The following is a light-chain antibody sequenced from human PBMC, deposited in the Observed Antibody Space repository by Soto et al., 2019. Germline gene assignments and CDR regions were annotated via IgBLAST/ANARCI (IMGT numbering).Light chain of an antibody. CDR1: QSVSSS. J-gene: IGKJ2*01. Sequence: EIVMTQSPATLFVSPGERATLSCRASQSVSSSLAWYQQKPGQAPRLLIYGASTRAAGSPAGFSGSGSGTEFTLTISSLQPEDFAVYFCHQYNNWPYTFGQGTKLEIK. V-gene: IGKV3-15*01. CDR2: GAS. CDR3: HQYNNWPYT.